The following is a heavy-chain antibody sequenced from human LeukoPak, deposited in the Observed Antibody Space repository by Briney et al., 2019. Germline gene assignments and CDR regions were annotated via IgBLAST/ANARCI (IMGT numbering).Heavy chain of an antibody. CDR2: ISYSGSS. J-gene: IGHJ4*02. V-gene: IGHV4-59*06. CDR3: ARNRDGYNSFDY. Sequence: SETLSLTCTVSGGSISSYYWSWIRQPAGKGLEWIGYISYSGSSYYNPSLRSRVTISVDTSKNHFSLKLSSVTAADTAVYYCARNRDGYNSFDYWGQGTLVTVSS. CDR1: GGSISSYY. D-gene: IGHD5-24*01.